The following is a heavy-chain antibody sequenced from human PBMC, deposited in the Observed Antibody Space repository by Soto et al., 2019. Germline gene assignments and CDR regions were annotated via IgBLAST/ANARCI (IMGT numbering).Heavy chain of an antibody. CDR1: GFTFSSYA. D-gene: IGHD6-6*01. Sequence: PGGSLRLSCAASGFTFSSYAMSWVRQAQGKGLEWVSAICGSGDTTYYADSVKGRFTVSRDNSKNTLYLQMNSLRAGDTAVDYSAKDIRQLVRRGWFDPWGQGTLVTVSS. J-gene: IGHJ5*02. CDR3: AKDIRQLVRRGWFDP. V-gene: IGHV3-23*01. CDR2: ICGSGDTT.